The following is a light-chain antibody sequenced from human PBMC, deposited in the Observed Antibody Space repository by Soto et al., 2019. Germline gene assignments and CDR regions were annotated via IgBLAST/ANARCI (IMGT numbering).Light chain of an antibody. CDR1: SSDVGAYNY. CDR3: SSLAGRKNVVV. CDR2: EVS. J-gene: IGLJ2*01. Sequence: QSVLTQPPSASGSPGQSVTISCTGTSSDVGAYNYVSWCQQHPGKAPKLIIYEVSKRPSGVPDRFSGSKSGNTASLTVSGLQAEDEADYYCSSLAGRKNVVVLGGGTKLTVL. V-gene: IGLV2-8*01.